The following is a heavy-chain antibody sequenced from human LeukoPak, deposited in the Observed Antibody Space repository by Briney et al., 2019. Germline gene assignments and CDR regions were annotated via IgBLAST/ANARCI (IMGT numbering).Heavy chain of an antibody. CDR2: ISSSGGST. CDR1: GFTFSSYA. D-gene: IGHD6-13*01. CDR3: AKKMVSGGTNWFDP. Sequence: SGGSLRLSCAASGFTFSSYAMSWVRQAPGKGLEWVSAISSSGGSTYYADSVKDRFTISRDNSKNTLYLQMNSLRAEDTAVYYCAKKMVSGGTNWFDPWGQGTLVTVSS. J-gene: IGHJ5*02. V-gene: IGHV3-23*01.